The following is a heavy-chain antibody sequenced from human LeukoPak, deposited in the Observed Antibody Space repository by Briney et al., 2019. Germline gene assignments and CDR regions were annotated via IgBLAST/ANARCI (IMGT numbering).Heavy chain of an antibody. V-gene: IGHV4-34*01. D-gene: IGHD2-2*02. CDR2: INDSGRS. CDR1: GGSFGGYY. J-gene: IGHJ4*02. Sequence: SETLSLTCAVYGGSFGGYYWSWIRQPPGKGLEWIGEINDSGRSNYNPSLRSRVTISVDTSKNQFSLKLSSVTAADTAVYYCARGLYCSSTSCYKDYWGKGTLVTVSS. CDR3: ARGLYCSSTSCYKDY.